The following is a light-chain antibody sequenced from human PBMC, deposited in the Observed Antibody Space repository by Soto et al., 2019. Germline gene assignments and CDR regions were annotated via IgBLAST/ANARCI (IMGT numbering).Light chain of an antibody. CDR3: SSYTTSSTVV. J-gene: IGLJ2*01. V-gene: IGLV2-14*01. CDR1: SSDVGGYNY. CDR2: DVS. Sequence: QSALTQPASVSGSPGQSIIISCTGTSSDVGGYNYVSWYQQHPGKAPKLMIYDVSTRPSVVSNRFSGSKSGNTASLTISGLQAEDEADYYCSSYTTSSTVVFGGGTKLTVL.